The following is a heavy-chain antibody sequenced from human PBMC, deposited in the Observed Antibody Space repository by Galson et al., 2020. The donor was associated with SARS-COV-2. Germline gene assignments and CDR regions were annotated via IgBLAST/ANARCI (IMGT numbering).Heavy chain of an antibody. J-gene: IGHJ6*04. CDR3: ARGPAGTWGMDV. CDR2: IYSGGST. CDR1: GFTVSSNY. D-gene: IGHD6-13*01. V-gene: IGHV3-53*01. Sequence: GGSLRLSCAASGFTVSSNYMSWVRQAPGKGLEWVSVIYSGGSTYYADSVKGRFTISRDNSKNTLYLQMNSLRAEDTAVYYCARGPAGTWGMDVWGKGTTVTVSS.